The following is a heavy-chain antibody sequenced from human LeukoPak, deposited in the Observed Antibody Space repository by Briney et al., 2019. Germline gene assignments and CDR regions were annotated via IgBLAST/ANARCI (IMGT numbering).Heavy chain of an antibody. CDR1: GFTFSSYW. CDR2: MYYTGNT. J-gene: IGHJ5*02. CDR3: ARQAAGNYFGSGSYYP. D-gene: IGHD3-10*01. V-gene: IGHV4-39*01. Sequence: GSLRLSCAASGFTFSSYWMSWLRQPPGKGLEWIGSMYYTGNTYYNPSLKSRVAISVDMSKNQFSLKLNSVTAADTAVYYCARQAAGNYFGSGSYYPWGQGTLVAVSS.